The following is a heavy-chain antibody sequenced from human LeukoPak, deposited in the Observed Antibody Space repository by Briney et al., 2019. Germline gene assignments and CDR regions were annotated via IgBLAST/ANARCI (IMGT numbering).Heavy chain of an antibody. CDR2: IFHSGST. Sequence: TSETLSLTCAVSGGSIGASINSPNWWSWVRQPPGKGLEWIGEIFHSGSTNYNPSLKSRVTMSVDKSKNQFSLSLASVTAADTAVYYCARRIAARPGDYFDYWGQGTLVTVSS. CDR1: GGSIGASINSPNW. CDR3: ARRIAARPGDYFDY. J-gene: IGHJ4*02. D-gene: IGHD6-6*01. V-gene: IGHV4-4*02.